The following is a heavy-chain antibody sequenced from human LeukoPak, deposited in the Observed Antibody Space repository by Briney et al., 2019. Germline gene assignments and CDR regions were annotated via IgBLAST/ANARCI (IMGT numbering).Heavy chain of an antibody. CDR3: ARHGTYPFQD. V-gene: IGHV4-34*01. Sequence: KPSETLSLTCAVYGGSFSGYYWSWIRQPPGKGLEWIGEINHSGSTNYNPSLKSRVTISVDTSKTQFSLKLSSVTAADTAVYYCARHGTYPFQDWGQGTLVTVSS. J-gene: IGHJ4*02. D-gene: IGHD1-1*01. CDR2: INHSGST. CDR1: GGSFSGYY.